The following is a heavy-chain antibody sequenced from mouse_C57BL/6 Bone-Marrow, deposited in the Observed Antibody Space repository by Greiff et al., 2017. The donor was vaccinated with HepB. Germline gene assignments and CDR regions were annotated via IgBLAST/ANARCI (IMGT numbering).Heavy chain of an antibody. D-gene: IGHD2-2*01. V-gene: IGHV1-69*01. Sequence: QVQLKQPGAELVMPGASVKLSCKASGYTFTSYWMHWVKLRPGQGLEWIGEIDPSDSYTNYNQKFKGKSTLTVDKSSSTAYMQLSSLTSEDSAVYYCAREGYYGYLDYWGQGTSVTVSS. CDR2: IDPSDSYT. J-gene: IGHJ4*01. CDR3: AREGYYGYLDY. CDR1: GYTFTSYW.